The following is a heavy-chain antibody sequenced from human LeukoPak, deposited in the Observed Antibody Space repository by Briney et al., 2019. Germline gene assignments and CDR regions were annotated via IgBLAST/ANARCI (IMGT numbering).Heavy chain of an antibody. Sequence: SVKVSCKASGGTFSSYAISWVRQAPGQGLEWMGGIIPIFGTANYAQKFQGRVTITADESTSTAYMELSSLRSEDTAVYYCARATYCSSTSCDYSYYYYGMDVWGQGITVTVSS. V-gene: IGHV1-69*13. CDR2: IIPIFGTA. D-gene: IGHD2-2*01. CDR1: GGTFSSYA. CDR3: ARATYCSSTSCDYSYYYYGMDV. J-gene: IGHJ6*02.